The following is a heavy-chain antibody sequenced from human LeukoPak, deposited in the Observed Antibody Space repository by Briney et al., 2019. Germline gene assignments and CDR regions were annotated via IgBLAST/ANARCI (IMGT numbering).Heavy chain of an antibody. D-gene: IGHD3-22*01. CDR1: GYSFTSYW. CDR3: ARDNSYYDSSGYYPVYYYYYYMDV. J-gene: IGHJ6*03. Sequence: GESLKISCKGSGYSFTSYWIGWVRQMPGKGLEWMGIINPSGGSTSYAQKFQGRVTMTRDMSTSTVYMELSSLRSEDTAVYYCARDNSYYDSSGYYPVYYYYYYMDVWGKGTTVTVSS. V-gene: IGHV1-46*01. CDR2: INPSGGST.